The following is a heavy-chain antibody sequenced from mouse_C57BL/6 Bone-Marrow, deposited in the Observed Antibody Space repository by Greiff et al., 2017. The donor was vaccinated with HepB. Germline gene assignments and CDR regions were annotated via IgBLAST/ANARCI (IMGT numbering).Heavy chain of an antibody. D-gene: IGHD1-1*01. CDR1: GYAFSSSW. CDR2: IYPGDGDT. CDR3: ATPITTVVATDY. J-gene: IGHJ2*01. V-gene: IGHV1-82*01. Sequence: QVQLQQSGPELVKPGASVKISCKASGYAFSSSWMNWVKQRPGKGLEWIGRIYPGDGDTNYNGKFKGKAKLTADKSSSTAYMQLSSLTSEDSAVYFCATPITTVVATDYWGQGTTLTVSS.